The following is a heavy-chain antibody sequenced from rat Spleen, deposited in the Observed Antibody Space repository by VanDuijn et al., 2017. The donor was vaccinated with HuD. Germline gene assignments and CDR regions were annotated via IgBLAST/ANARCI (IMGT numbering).Heavy chain of an antibody. V-gene: IGHV2-72*01. CDR3: ARHRRSSYIHEYFDY. D-gene: IGHD1-2*01. CDR2: IWTGGNT. Sequence: QVQLKESGPGLVQPSQTLSLTCTVSGFSLSSYHVSWIRQPPGKSLVWMGTIWTGGNTNYYSAVQSRLTISRDTSKSQVFLKMNCLQPEDTGTYYCARHRRSSYIHEYFDYWGQGVMVTVSS. J-gene: IGHJ2*01. CDR1: GFSLSSYH.